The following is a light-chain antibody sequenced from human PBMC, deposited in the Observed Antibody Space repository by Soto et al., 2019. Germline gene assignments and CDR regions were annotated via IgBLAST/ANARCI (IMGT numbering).Light chain of an antibody. CDR3: QQSYSTLWT. CDR2: AAS. Sequence: DIQMTQSPSSLSASVGDRVTITCQASQDINNCLNWYQQKPGKAPKLLIYAASSLQSGVPSRFSGSGSGTDFTLTISSLQPEDFATYYCQQSYSTLWTFGQGTKVDI. CDR1: QDINNC. V-gene: IGKV1-39*01. J-gene: IGKJ1*01.